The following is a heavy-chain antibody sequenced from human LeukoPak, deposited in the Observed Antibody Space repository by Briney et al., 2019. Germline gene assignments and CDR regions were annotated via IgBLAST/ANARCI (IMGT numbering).Heavy chain of an antibody. D-gene: IGHD4-17*01. V-gene: IGHV2-5*02. J-gene: IGHJ4*02. CDR2: IYWDDDK. Sequence: SGPPLVKPAQTLTLTCTFSGFSLSTSGVGVGWIRQPPGKALEWLALIYWDDDKRYSPSLKSRLTITKDTSKNQVVLTMSNMDPVDTATYYCAHKGDYGSSIDWGQGTLVTVSS. CDR1: GFSLSTSGVG. CDR3: AHKGDYGSSID.